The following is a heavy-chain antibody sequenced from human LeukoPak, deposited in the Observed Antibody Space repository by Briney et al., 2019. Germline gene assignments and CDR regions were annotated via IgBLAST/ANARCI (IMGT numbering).Heavy chain of an antibody. V-gene: IGHV1-2*02. J-gene: IGHJ6*02. CDR3: ARTVRGDNYYYYYGMDV. D-gene: IGHD3-10*01. CDR1: GYTFTGYY. CDR2: INPNSGGT. Sequence: ASVKVSCKASGYTFTGYYMHWVRQAPGQGLEWMGWINPNSGGTNYAQKFQGRVTMTRDTSISTAYMELSRLRSDDTAVYYCARTVRGDNYYYYYGMDVWGQGTTVTVPS.